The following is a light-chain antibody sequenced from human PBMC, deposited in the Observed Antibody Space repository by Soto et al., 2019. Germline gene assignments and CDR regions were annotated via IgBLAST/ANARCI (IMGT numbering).Light chain of an antibody. CDR1: TSDVGLYNY. Sequence: QSVLTQPASVSGSPGQSITISCTGTTSDVGLYNYVSWYQQHPGKAPKLMISEVSNRPSGVSNRFSGSKSGNTASLTISGLQAVDEADYYCSSYTSSDTLVFGAGTKLTVL. V-gene: IGLV2-14*01. CDR3: SSYTSSDTLV. CDR2: EVS. J-gene: IGLJ2*01.